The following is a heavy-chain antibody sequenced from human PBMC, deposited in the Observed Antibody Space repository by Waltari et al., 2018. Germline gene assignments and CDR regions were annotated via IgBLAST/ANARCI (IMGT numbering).Heavy chain of an antibody. CDR3: ASSRLRGYSYGFPPNFDY. V-gene: IGHV3-7*01. CDR1: GFTFSSHW. J-gene: IGHJ4*02. Sequence: EVQLVESGGGLVQPGGSLRLSCAASGFTFSSHWMSWVRQARGKGLEWVAKIKQDGSGKYYVDSVKCRFTISRDNAKNSLYLQMNSLRAEDTAVYYCASSRLRGYSYGFPPNFDYWGQGTLVTVSS. D-gene: IGHD5-18*01. CDR2: IKQDGSGK.